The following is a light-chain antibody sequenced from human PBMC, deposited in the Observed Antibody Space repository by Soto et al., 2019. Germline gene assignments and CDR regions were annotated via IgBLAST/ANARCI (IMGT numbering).Light chain of an antibody. V-gene: IGKV1-5*03. Sequence: DIQMTQSPSTLSASVGDRVTVTCRASQSVGSFLAWYQQKPGKAPKLLIYKASSLESGVPSRFSGSGSGTEFTLTISSLQPDDFATYYCQQYNSYSLITFGQGTRLEIK. CDR2: KAS. J-gene: IGKJ5*01. CDR1: QSVGSF. CDR3: QQYNSYSLIT.